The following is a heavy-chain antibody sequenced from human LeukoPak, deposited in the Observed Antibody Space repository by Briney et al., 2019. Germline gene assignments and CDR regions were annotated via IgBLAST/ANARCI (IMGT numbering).Heavy chain of an antibody. V-gene: IGHV4-34*01. CDR1: GGSFSGYY. CDR3: ARYDILTGNVGYYYYYMDV. CDR2: INHSGST. D-gene: IGHD3-9*01. Sequence: PSETLSLTCAVYGGSFSGYYWSWTRQPPGKGLEWIGEINHSGSTNYNPSLKSRVTISVDTSKNQFSLKLSSVTAADTAVYYCARYDILTGNVGYYYYYMDVWGKGTTVTVSS. J-gene: IGHJ6*03.